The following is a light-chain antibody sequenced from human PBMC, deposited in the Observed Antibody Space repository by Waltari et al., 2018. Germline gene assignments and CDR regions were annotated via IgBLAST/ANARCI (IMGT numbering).Light chain of an antibody. J-gene: IGKJ1*01. CDR3: QQYGSSPRT. Sequence: EIVLTQSPGTLSLSPGERATLSYRASQSVTSTYLGWYQQKPGQAPRLLIYGASSRATGIPDRFSGSGSGTDFTLTISRLEPEDFAVYYCQQYGSSPRTFGQGTKVEIK. CDR1: QSVTSTY. V-gene: IGKV3-20*01. CDR2: GAS.